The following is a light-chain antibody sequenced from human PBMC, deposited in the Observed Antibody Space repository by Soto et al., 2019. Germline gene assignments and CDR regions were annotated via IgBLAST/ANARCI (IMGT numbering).Light chain of an antibody. CDR3: QQRSNWPPYT. J-gene: IGKJ2*01. V-gene: IGKV3-11*01. Sequence: PGERATLSCRASQSVSSYLAWYQQKPGQAPRLLIFDASNRATGIPARFSGSGSGTDFTLTISSLEPEDFAVYYCQQRSNWPPYTFGQGTKLEI. CDR2: DAS. CDR1: QSVSSY.